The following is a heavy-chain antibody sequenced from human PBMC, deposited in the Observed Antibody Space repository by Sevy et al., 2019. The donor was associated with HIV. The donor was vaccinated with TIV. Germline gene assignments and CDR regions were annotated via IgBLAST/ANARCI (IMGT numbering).Heavy chain of an antibody. V-gene: IGHV3-30*18. CDR3: AKDFTGYKGMDV. Sequence: GGSLRLSCVVSGITFSTSGMHWVRQAPGKGLEWVAVISYHGRDKFYADSVKGRSTISRDNSKNILSLQMISLRAEDTAVYYCAKDFTGYKGMDVWGQGTMVTVSS. J-gene: IGHJ6*02. CDR2: ISYHGRDK. CDR1: GITFSTSG. D-gene: IGHD5-18*01.